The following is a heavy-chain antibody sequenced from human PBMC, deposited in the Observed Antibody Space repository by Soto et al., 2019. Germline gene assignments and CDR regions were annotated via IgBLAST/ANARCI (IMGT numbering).Heavy chain of an antibody. D-gene: IGHD2-15*01. V-gene: IGHV3-9*01. CDR1: EFTFDDYA. Sequence: GGSLRLSCAASEFTFDDYAMHWVRQAPGKGLEWVSGISWNGGSIGYADSVKGRFTISRDNAKNSTYLQMTSLRAEETALYYCAKGSYCSGGSCYSIGRHYYYYMDVWGKGTTVTVSS. CDR2: ISWNGGSI. CDR3: AKGSYCSGGSCYSIGRHYYYYMDV. J-gene: IGHJ6*03.